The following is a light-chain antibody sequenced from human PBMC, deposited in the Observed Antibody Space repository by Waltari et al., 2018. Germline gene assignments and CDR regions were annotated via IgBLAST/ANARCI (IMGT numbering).Light chain of an antibody. Sequence: IQMTQSPSSLSASVGDRVTITCRASQSISSSLNWYQQIPGQAPQLLFYVASNLQSGVPSRFSGSGSVTDFSLTISSLQPEDFATYYCQQSYITTYTFGQGTKLEIK. CDR1: QSISSS. CDR3: QQSYITTYT. V-gene: IGKV1-39*01. CDR2: VAS. J-gene: IGKJ2*01.